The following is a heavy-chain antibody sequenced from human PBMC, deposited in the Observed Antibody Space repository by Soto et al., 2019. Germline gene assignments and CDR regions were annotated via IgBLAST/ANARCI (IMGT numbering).Heavy chain of an antibody. CDR2: IYYSGST. CDR1: GGSISSSSYY. J-gene: IGHJ5*02. V-gene: IGHV4-39*01. CDR3: ARQSVVVPAAGNWFDP. Sequence: QLQLQESGPGLVKPSETLSLTCTVSGGSISSSSYYWGWIRQPPGKGLEWIGSIYYSGSTYYNPSLKIRVTISVDTSKTQFSLKLSSVTAADTAVYYCARQSVVVPAAGNWFDPWGQGTLVTVSS. D-gene: IGHD2-2*01.